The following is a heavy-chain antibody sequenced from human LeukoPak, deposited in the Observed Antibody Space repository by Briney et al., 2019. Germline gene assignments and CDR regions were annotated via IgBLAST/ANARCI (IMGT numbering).Heavy chain of an antibody. J-gene: IGHJ4*02. CDR3: ARNHEVESSAYFYFDY. D-gene: IGHD3-22*01. CDR1: GGSISSGGYS. V-gene: IGHV4-30-4*07. CDR2: VHYSGST. Sequence: PSETLSLTCAVSGGSISSGGYSWSWIRQPSGKGLEWIGYVHYSGSTYYNPSLRSRVTISVDTSKNQFSLKLNSVTAADTAMYFCARNHEVESSAYFYFDYWGQGALVTVSS.